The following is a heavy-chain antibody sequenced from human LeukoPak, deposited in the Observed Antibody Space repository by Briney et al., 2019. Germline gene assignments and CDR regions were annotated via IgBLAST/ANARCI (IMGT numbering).Heavy chain of an antibody. CDR2: IYSGDST. Sequence: PGGSLRLSCAASGFTFSSYSMNWVRQAPGKGLEWVSVIYSGDSTYYADSVKGRFTISRDNSKNTLYLQMNSLRAEDTAVYYCARDLGVGFCSSTGCNNLNMDVWGKGTTVTVSS. J-gene: IGHJ6*03. V-gene: IGHV3-53*01. CDR1: GFTFSSYS. D-gene: IGHD2-2*01. CDR3: ARDLGVGFCSSTGCNNLNMDV.